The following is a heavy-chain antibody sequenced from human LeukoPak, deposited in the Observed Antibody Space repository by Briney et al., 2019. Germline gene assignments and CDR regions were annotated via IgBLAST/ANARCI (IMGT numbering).Heavy chain of an antibody. CDR1: GFTFSSYW. V-gene: IGHV3-7*01. J-gene: IGHJ4*02. CDR2: IKQDGSEK. D-gene: IGHD6-13*01. Sequence: GGSLRLSCAASGFTFSSYWMAWVRQAPGKGLEWVANIKQDGSEKYYVDSVKGRFTISRDNAKNSLYLQMNSLRAEDTAVYYCARESRSARGSSRPSVEGYWGQGTLVTVSS. CDR3: ARESRSARGSSRPSVEGY.